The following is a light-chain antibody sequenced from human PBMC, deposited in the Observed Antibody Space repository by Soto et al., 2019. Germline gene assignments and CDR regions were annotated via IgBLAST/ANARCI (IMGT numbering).Light chain of an antibody. J-gene: IGKJ1*01. CDR1: QSVSSY. Sequence: EIVMTQSPATLSVSPGERATLYCRASQSVSSYLAWYQQKPGQAPRLLIYDASNRATGIPDRFSGSGSGTDFTLTISRLEPEDFAVYYCQQYGSSGTFGQGTKVDIK. V-gene: IGKV3-20*01. CDR2: DAS. CDR3: QQYGSSGT.